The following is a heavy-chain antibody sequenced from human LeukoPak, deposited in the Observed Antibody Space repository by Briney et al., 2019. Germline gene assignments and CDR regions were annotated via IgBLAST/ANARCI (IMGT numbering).Heavy chain of an antibody. Sequence: GESLKISCKASGYNFTSSWVAWVRQMPGKGLEWMGIIHPSASDTRYSPSFQGQVTISADKSISTTYLQWSSLKASDTAIYFCAREGADDFACAHGAFDIWGQGTMVTVSS. J-gene: IGHJ3*02. CDR3: AREGADDFACAHGAFDI. CDR2: IHPSASDT. D-gene: IGHD1-26*01. V-gene: IGHV5-51*01. CDR1: GYNFTSSW.